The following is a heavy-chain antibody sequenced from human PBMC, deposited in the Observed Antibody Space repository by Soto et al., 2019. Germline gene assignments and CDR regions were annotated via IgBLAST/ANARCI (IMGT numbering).Heavy chain of an antibody. CDR2: ISAYNGNT. Sequence: ASVKVSCKASGYTFTSYGISWVRQAPGQGLEWMGWISAYNGNTNYAQKLQGRVTMTTDTSTSTAYMVLRSLRSDDTAVYYCARDPNDYDILTGYFDYWGQGTLVTVSS. V-gene: IGHV1-18*01. CDR3: ARDPNDYDILTGYFDY. CDR1: GYTFTSYG. J-gene: IGHJ4*02. D-gene: IGHD3-9*01.